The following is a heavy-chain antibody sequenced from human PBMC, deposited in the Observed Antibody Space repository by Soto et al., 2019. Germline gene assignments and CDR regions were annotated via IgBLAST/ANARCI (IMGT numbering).Heavy chain of an antibody. CDR2: IIPIFGTA. CDR1: GGTFSSYA. J-gene: IGHJ4*02. CDR3: ASLSYYDILTGYYRTRSGYYFDY. D-gene: IGHD3-9*01. V-gene: IGHV1-69*13. Sequence: SVKVSCKASGGTFSSYAISWVRQAPGQGLEWMGGIIPIFGTANYAQKFQGRVTITADESTSTAYMELSSLRSEDTAVYYCASLSYYDILTGYYRTRSGYYFDYWGQGTLVTVSS.